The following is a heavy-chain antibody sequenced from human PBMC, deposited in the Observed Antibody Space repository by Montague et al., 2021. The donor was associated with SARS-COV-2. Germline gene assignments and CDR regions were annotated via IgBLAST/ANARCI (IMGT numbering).Heavy chain of an antibody. CDR3: ARRQDYFGAGSCIFDV. CDR2: IDNSGST. D-gene: IGHD3-10*01. J-gene: IGHJ3*01. CDR1: GASINSDSYY. Sequence: SETLSLTCTVSGASINSDSYYRDWIRQPPGKGLEWIGSIDNSGSTSYISSLESRLTISEDTPKKQFSLRLTSVTAAATAMYYCARRQDYFGAGSCIFDVWGQGIMVTVSS. V-gene: IGHV4-39*01.